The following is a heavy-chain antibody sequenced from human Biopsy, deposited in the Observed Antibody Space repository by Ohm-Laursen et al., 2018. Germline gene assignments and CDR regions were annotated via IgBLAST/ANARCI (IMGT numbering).Heavy chain of an antibody. V-gene: IGHV4-31*01. CDR2: ISYSGTT. J-gene: IGHJ2*01. Sequence: SQTLSLTCTVSGGSIGGGEYYWNWIRQHPGKGLGWIGLISYSGTTFYSPSLESLLTISIDTSKNHFSLNLRSVTAADTAVYYCARGVPHYDGSGFPLAGYWYFDLWGRGTLVTVSS. CDR1: GGSIGGGEYY. D-gene: IGHD3-22*01. CDR3: ARGVPHYDGSGFPLAGYWYFDL.